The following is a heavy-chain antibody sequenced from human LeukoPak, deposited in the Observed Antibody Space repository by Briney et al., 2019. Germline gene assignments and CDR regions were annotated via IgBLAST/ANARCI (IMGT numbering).Heavy chain of an antibody. J-gene: IGHJ4*02. CDR1: GFIFRDFS. Sequence: GGSLRLSCSVSGFIFRDFSMSWVRQAPGKGLEWVAKMNEYGSEIFYVDSVKGRFTISRDNSKNTLYLQMNSLRAEDTAVYYCAKDHIAAAGNLYYFDYWGQGTLVTVSS. CDR2: MNEYGSEI. D-gene: IGHD6-13*01. CDR3: AKDHIAAAGNLYYFDY. V-gene: IGHV3-7*01.